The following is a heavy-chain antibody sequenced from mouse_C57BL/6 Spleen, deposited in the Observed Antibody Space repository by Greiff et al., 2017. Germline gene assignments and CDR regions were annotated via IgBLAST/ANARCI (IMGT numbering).Heavy chain of an antibody. CDR1: GYTFTSYW. D-gene: IGHD1-1*01. Sequence: VQLQQPGAELVKPGASVKLSCKASGYTFTSYWMHWVKQRPGQGLEWIGMIHPNSGSTNYNEKFKSQATLTVDKSSSTAYMQLSSLTSEDSAVYYCARFTTVVDFDYWGQGTTLTVSS. CDR2: IHPNSGST. CDR3: ARFTTVVDFDY. J-gene: IGHJ2*01. V-gene: IGHV1-64*01.